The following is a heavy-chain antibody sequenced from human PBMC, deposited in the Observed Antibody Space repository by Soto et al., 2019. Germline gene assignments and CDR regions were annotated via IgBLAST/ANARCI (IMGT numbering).Heavy chain of an antibody. D-gene: IGHD6-19*01. V-gene: IGHV3-33*03. CDR1: GFTLSSHG. J-gene: IGHJ3*01. CDR3: VRGATTTGWFDAFDL. Sequence: VQLLESGGGVVQSGTSLRLSCVASGFTLSSHGMHWVRQAPGKGLEWVSFIWDDGRDKYYADSVEGRFLISRDNSKNTMNLQVKSLRPEDTALYYCVRGATTTGWFDAFDLWGRGTMVTVSS. CDR2: IWDDGRDK.